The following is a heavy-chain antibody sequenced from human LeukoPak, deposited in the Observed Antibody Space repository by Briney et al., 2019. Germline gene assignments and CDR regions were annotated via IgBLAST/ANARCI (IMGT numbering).Heavy chain of an antibody. J-gene: IGHJ4*02. D-gene: IGHD3-10*01. V-gene: IGHV4-4*07. Sequence: PSESLSLTCTVSGGSISSYYWSWIRQPAGKGLEWIGRIYTSGSTNYNPSLKSRVTMSVDTSKNQFSLKLSSVTAADTAVYYCARVAGYGSGSYYNPSRPFDYWGQGTLVAVSS. CDR3: ARVAGYGSGSYYNPSRPFDY. CDR2: IYTSGST. CDR1: GGSISSYY.